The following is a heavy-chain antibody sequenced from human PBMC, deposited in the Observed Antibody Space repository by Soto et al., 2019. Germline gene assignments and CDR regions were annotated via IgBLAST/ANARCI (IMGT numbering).Heavy chain of an antibody. Sequence: EVDLVESGGALVQPGGSLRLSCAASGFTFNSFSMNWVRLAPGKGVDWVAYISSRSSVIHYADSVKGRFTISRDDAKDTLYLEMNNLRAEDTAVYFCAREKWTGPSPYFDYWGRGTLVTVSS. CDR2: ISSRSSVI. CDR3: AREKWTGPSPYFDY. D-gene: IGHD1-26*01. V-gene: IGHV3-48*01. CDR1: GFTFNSFS. J-gene: IGHJ4*02.